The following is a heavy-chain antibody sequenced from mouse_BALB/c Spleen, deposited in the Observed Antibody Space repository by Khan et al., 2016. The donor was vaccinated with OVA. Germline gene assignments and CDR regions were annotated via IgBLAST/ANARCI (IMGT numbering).Heavy chain of an antibody. D-gene: IGHD2-2*01. CDR3: TRSGYGSFAY. CDR1: GYTFNSYY. V-gene: IGHV1S81*02. J-gene: IGHJ3*01. CDR2: INPNNGDA. Sequence: QVLLKESGAELVKPGASVKLSCKASGYTFNSYYMYWVKQRPGQGLEWIGEINPNNGDANFNEKFKNKATLTVDKSSNTAFMQLSSLTSEDSAVYYCTRSGYGSFAYWGQGTLVTVSA.